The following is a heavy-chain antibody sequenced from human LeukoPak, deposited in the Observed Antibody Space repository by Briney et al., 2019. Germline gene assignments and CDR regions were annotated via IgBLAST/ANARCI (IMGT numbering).Heavy chain of an antibody. V-gene: IGHV3-23*01. J-gene: IGHJ6*02. Sequence: GGSLRLSCAASGFTFSSYAVSWVRQAPGKGLEWVSGISGSGGSTYYADSVEGRFTISRDISKNTLYVQMNSLRAEDAAVYYCAKDKGWGYSSYDYYGMDVWGQGTTVTVSS. CDR2: ISGSGGST. CDR1: GFTFSSYA. D-gene: IGHD1-26*01. CDR3: AKDKGWGYSSYDYYGMDV.